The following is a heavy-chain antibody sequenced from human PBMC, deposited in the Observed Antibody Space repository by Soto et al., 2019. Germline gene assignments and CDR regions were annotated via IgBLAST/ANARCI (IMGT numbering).Heavy chain of an antibody. CDR2: ISYDGSNK. V-gene: IGHV3-30-3*01. CDR3: ARSANRYSSSSPWFDP. J-gene: IGHJ5*02. CDR1: GFTFSSYA. D-gene: IGHD6-6*01. Sequence: PGGSLRLSCAASGFTFSSYAMHWVRQAPGKGLEWVAAISYDGSNKYYADSVKGRFTISRDNSKNTLYLQMNSLRAEDTAVYYCARSANRYSSSSPWFDPWGQGTLVTVSS.